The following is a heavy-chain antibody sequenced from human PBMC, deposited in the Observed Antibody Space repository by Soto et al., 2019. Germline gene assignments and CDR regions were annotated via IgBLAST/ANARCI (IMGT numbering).Heavy chain of an antibody. V-gene: IGHV4-59*01. CDR1: GGSISSYY. Sequence: QVQLQESGPGLVKPSETLSLTCTVSGGSISSYYWSWIRQPPGKGPEWIGYIYYSGSTNYNPSLKSRVTISVDTSKNQFSLKLSSVTAADTAVYYCARDRYSSSWQNWFDPWGQGTLVTVSS. CDR3: ARDRYSSSWQNWFDP. J-gene: IGHJ5*02. D-gene: IGHD6-13*01. CDR2: IYYSGST.